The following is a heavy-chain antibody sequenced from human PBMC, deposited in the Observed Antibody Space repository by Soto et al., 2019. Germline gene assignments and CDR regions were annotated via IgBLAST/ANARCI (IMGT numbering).Heavy chain of an antibody. J-gene: IGHJ5*02. D-gene: IGHD2-2*01. V-gene: IGHV4-59*08. CDR3: ARRVGYCSSTSCYRWFDP. CDR1: GGSISSYY. CDR2: IYYSGST. Sequence: SETLSLTCTVSGGSISSYYWSWIRQPPGKGLEWIGYIYYSGSTNYNPSLKSRVTISVDTSKNQFSLKLSSVTAADTAVYYCARRVGYCSSTSCYRWFDPWGQGTLVTVSS.